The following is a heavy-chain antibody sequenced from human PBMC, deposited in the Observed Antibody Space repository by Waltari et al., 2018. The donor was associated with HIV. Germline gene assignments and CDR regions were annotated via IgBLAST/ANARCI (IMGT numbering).Heavy chain of an antibody. CDR2: IGTAGDT. CDR1: GFTFSSYD. Sequence: EVQLVESGGGLVQPGGSLKLSCAAPGFTFSSYDMHWVRPATGKGLEWVSAIGTAGDTYYPGSVKGRFTISRENAKNSLYLQMNSLGAGDTAVYYCARDQWDVWGQGTTVTVSS. J-gene: IGHJ6*02. CDR3: ARDQWDV. V-gene: IGHV3-13*01.